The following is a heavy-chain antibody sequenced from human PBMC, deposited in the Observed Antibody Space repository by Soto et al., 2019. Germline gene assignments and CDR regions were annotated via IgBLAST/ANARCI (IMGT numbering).Heavy chain of an antibody. J-gene: IGHJ6*02. CDR3: ASGLATPAQSVDV. V-gene: IGHV1-46*01. D-gene: IGHD2-2*01. Sequence: QVQLVQSGAEVKKPGASVKVSCKASGYTFTSYYMHWVRQAPGQGLEWMGIINPSGGSTSYAQKFQGRAXXTXDXXPRTVYMELSSLRSEDTAVYYCASGLATPAQSVDVWGQGTTVTVSS. CDR1: GYTFTSYY. CDR2: INPSGGST.